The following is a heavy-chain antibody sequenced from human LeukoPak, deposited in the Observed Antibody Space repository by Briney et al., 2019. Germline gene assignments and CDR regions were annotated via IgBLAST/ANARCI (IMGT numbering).Heavy chain of an antibody. Sequence: GGSLRLSCAASGFTFSSYAMHWVRQAPGKGLEWVAVIWYDGSNKYYADSVKGRFTISRDNSKNTLYLQMNSLRAEDTAVYYCARDLKDLYYFDYWGQGTLVTVSS. D-gene: IGHD2-15*01. J-gene: IGHJ4*02. CDR2: IWYDGSNK. V-gene: IGHV3-33*08. CDR3: ARDLKDLYYFDY. CDR1: GFTFSSYA.